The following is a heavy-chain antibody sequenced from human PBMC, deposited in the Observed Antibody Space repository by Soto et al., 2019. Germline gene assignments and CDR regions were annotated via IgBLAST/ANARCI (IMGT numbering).Heavy chain of an antibody. CDR3: ANDFWSGPYYGMDV. CDR2: IKQDGSEK. D-gene: IGHD3-3*01. V-gene: IGHV3-7*01. J-gene: IGHJ6*02. Sequence: PGGSLRLSRAASGFTFSSYWMSWVRQAPGKGLEWVANIKQDGSEKYYVDSVKGRFTISRDNAKNSLYLQMNSLRAEDTAVYYCANDFWSGPYYGMDVWRQGTTVTVSS. CDR1: GFTFSSYW.